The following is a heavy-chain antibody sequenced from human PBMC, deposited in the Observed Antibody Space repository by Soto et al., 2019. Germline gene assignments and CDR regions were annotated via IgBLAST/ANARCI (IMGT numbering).Heavy chain of an antibody. V-gene: IGHV3-48*03. D-gene: IGHD3-10*01. CDR3: ARSASLWFGELSRGYYYYYGMDV. CDR2: ISSSGSTI. CDR1: GFTFSRYE. Sequence: GSLRLSCAASGFTFSRYEMNWVRQSPGKGLEWVSYISSSGSTIYYADSVKGRFTISRDNAKNSLYLQMNSLRAEDTAVYYCARSASLWFGELSRGYYYYYGMDVWGQGTT. J-gene: IGHJ6*02.